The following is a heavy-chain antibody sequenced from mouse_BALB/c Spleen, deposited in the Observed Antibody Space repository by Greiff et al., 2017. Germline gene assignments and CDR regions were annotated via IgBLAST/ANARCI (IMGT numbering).Heavy chain of an antibody. CDR3: ARGGDGNYPYCYAMDY. J-gene: IGHJ4*01. D-gene: IGHD2-1*01. V-gene: IGHV1-87*01. Sequence: VQLQQSGAELARPGASVKLSCKASGYTFTSYWMQWVKQRPGQGLEWIGAIYPGDGDTRYTQKFKGKATLTADKSSSTAYMQLSSLASEDSAVYYCARGGDGNYPYCYAMDYWGQGTSVTVSS. CDR1: GYTFTSYW. CDR2: IYPGDGDT.